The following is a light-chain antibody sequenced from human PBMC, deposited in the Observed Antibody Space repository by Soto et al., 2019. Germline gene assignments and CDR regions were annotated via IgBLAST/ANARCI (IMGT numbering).Light chain of an antibody. V-gene: IGLV2-23*01. CDR1: SSDVGSYNL. J-gene: IGLJ1*01. CDR2: EGS. CDR3: CSYAGSNTYV. Sequence: QSVLTQPASVSGSPGQSITISCTGTSSDVGSYNLVSWYQQHPDKAPKLMISEGSMRPSGVSNRFSGSKSGNTASLTISGLQAEDEADYYCCSYAGSNTYVFGTGTKVTVL.